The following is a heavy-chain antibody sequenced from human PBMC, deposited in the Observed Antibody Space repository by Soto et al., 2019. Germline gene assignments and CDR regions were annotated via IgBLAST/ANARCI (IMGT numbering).Heavy chain of an antibody. J-gene: IGHJ5*02. CDR2: IYHSGST. Sequence: SETLSLTCAVSGGSISSSNWWSWVRQPPGKGLEWIGEIYHSGSTNYNPSLKSRVTISVDKSKNQFSLKLSSVTAADTAVYYCARGVGSSSHRGFGLAFDPWGQGTLVTVSS. V-gene: IGHV4-4*02. D-gene: IGHD3-10*01. CDR1: GGSISSSNW. CDR3: ARGVGSSSHRGFGLAFDP.